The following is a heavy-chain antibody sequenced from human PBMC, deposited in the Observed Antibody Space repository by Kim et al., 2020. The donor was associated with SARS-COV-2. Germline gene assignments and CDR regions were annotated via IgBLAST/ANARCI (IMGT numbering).Heavy chain of an antibody. V-gene: IGHV4-59*13. Sequence: SETLSLTCTVSGGSISSYYWSWIRQPPGKGLEWIGYIYYSGSTNYNPSLKSRVTLSVLHFIARFFLVLLCLVAADFAVHYCARTNHYDFWSGYPTQNYY. CDR2: IYYSGST. CDR1: GGSISSYY. J-gene: IGHJ6*01. CDR3: ARTNHYDFWSGYPTQNYY. D-gene: IGHD3-3*01.